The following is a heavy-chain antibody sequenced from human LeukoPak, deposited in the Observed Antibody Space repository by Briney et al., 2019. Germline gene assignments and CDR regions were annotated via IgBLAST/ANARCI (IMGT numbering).Heavy chain of an antibody. J-gene: IGHJ4*02. CDR1: GYTFTSYG. CDR3: ASQGPSSSGDY. CDR2: ISAYNGNT. V-gene: IGHV1-18*01. Sequence: ASVKVSCKASGYTFTSYGISWVRQAPGQGIEWMGWISAYNGNTNYAQKLQGRVAMTTDTSTSTAYMELSSLRSEDTAVYYCASQGPSSSGDYWGQGTLVTVSS. D-gene: IGHD6-13*01.